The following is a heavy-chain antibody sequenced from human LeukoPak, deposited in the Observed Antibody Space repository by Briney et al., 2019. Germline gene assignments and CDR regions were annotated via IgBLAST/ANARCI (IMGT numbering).Heavy chain of an antibody. CDR3: ARDRQCGY. J-gene: IGHJ4*02. V-gene: IGHV1-18*01. D-gene: IGHD2-21*01. CDR2: ISAYNGNT. Sequence: GSLQVSCKASGYTFTSYGSSWVRQAPGQGLEWMGWISAYNGNTNYAPKLQGRVTMTTDTSTSTAYMELRSLRSDDTAVYYCARDRQCGYWGQGTLVTVSS. CDR1: GYTFTSYG.